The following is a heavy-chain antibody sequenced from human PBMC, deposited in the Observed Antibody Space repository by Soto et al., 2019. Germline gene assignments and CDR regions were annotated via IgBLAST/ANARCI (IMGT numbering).Heavy chain of an antibody. CDR1: GGTFSSYA. D-gene: IGHD3-22*01. J-gene: IGHJ6*02. Sequence: SVKVSCKASGGTFSSYAISWVRQAPGQGLEWMGGIIPIFGTANYAQKFQGRVTITADESTSTAYMELSSLRSEDTAVYYCARRSHYYDSSGYYYYYYGMDVWGQGTTVTVSS. CDR2: IIPIFGTA. V-gene: IGHV1-69*13. CDR3: ARRSHYYDSSGYYYYYYGMDV.